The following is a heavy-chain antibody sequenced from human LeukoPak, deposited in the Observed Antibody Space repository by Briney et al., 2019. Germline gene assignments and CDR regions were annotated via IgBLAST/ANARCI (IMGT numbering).Heavy chain of an antibody. CDR2: IWYDGSNK. J-gene: IGHJ5*02. Sequence: GGSLRLSCAASGLTFSSYGMHWVRQAPGKGLEWVAVIWYDGSNKYYADSVKGRFTISRDNSKNTLYLQMNSLRAEDTAVYYCARDLSSYGYYGWFDPWGQGTLVTVSS. D-gene: IGHD5-18*01. CDR1: GLTFSSYG. V-gene: IGHV3-33*01. CDR3: ARDLSSYGYYGWFDP.